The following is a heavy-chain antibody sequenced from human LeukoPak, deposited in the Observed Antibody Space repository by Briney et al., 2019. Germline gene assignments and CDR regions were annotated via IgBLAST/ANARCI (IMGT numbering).Heavy chain of an antibody. CDR2: ISAYNGNT. J-gene: IGHJ4*02. V-gene: IGHV1-18*01. Sequence: ASVKVSCKASGHTFTNYGITWVRQAPGQGLEWMGWISAYNGNTNYAQKFQGRVTMTSDTSTSTVYMELSSLRAEDTAVYYCARDRHKYNYDGSGYPPYWGQGTLVTVSS. CDR1: GHTFTNYG. D-gene: IGHD3-22*01. CDR3: ARDRHKYNYDGSGYPPY.